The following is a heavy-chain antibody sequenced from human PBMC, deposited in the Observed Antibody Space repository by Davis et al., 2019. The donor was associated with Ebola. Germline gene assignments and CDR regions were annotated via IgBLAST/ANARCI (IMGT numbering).Heavy chain of an antibody. CDR2: ISGSGGST. V-gene: IGHV3-23*01. CDR1: VITFSSYA. CDR3: AKDTSNVWFDV. J-gene: IGHJ3*01. D-gene: IGHD6-19*01. Sequence: GGSLRLSCTDSVITFSSYAMTWVRQAPGKGLEWVSAISGSGGSTYYADSVKGRFTISRDNSKKTLYLQMNSLRAEDTAVYYCAKDTSNVWFDVWVQGTMVTVSS.